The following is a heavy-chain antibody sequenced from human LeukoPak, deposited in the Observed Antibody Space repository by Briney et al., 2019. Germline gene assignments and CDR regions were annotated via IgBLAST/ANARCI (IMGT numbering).Heavy chain of an antibody. CDR2: ISYDGSNK. J-gene: IGHJ6*02. V-gene: IGHV3-30-3*01. CDR1: GFTFSSYA. Sequence: GGSVRLSCAASGFTFSSYAMHWVRQAPGKGLEWVAVISYDGSNKYYADSVKGRFTISRDNSKNTLYLQMNSLRAEDTAVYYCARDPAHGMDVWGQGTTVTVSS. CDR3: ARDPAHGMDV.